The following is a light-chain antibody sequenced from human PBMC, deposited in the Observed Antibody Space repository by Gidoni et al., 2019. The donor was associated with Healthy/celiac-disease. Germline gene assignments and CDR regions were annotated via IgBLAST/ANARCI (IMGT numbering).Light chain of an antibody. J-gene: IGLJ7*01. Sequence: QSALTQPASVSGSPGQSITLSCTGTSTDVWSYNLVSWYPQHPGKAPKLMIYEGSKRPSGVSNRFSGSNSGNTASLTISGLQAEDEADYYGCSYAGSSTHAVFGGGTQLTVL. V-gene: IGLV2-23*01. CDR3: CSYAGSSTHAV. CDR1: STDVWSYNL. CDR2: EGS.